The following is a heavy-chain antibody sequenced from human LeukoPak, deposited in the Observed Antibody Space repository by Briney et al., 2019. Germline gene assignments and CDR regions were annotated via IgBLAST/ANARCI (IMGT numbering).Heavy chain of an antibody. CDR2: ISWDGGST. Sequence: GGSLRLSCAASGFTFDDYTMHWVRQAPGKGLEWVSLISWDGGSTYYADSVKGRFTISRDNSKNTLYLQMNSLRAEDTAVYYCARDSEPIHSSSWYVGSNYYYGMDVWGQGTTVTVSS. D-gene: IGHD6-13*01. CDR1: GFTFDDYT. J-gene: IGHJ6*02. CDR3: ARDSEPIHSSSWYVGSNYYYGMDV. V-gene: IGHV3-43*01.